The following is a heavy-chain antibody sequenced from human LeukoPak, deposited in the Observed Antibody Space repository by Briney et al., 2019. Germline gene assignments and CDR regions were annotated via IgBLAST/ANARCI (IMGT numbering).Heavy chain of an antibody. V-gene: IGHV1-2*02. Sequence: ASVKVSCKASGYTFTSYGISWVRQAPGQGLEWMGWINPNSGGTNYAQKFQGRVTMTRDTSISTAYMELSRLRSDDTAVYYCARGDLYGPIDYWGQGTLVTVSS. J-gene: IGHJ4*02. CDR3: ARGDLYGPIDY. CDR1: GYTFTSYG. CDR2: INPNSGGT. D-gene: IGHD4/OR15-4a*01.